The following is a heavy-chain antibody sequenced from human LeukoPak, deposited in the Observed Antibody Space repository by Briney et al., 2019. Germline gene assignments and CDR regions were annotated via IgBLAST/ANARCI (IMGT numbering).Heavy chain of an antibody. Sequence: GASVKVSCKASGYTFTSYGISWVRQAPGEGREWMGWISTNNGNTNFAQKLQGRVTMTTDTSTSTAYMELRSLRSDDTAVYYCASRLLLDVWGQGTTVTVSS. CDR2: ISTNNGNT. J-gene: IGHJ6*02. V-gene: IGHV1-18*01. CDR3: ASRLLLDV. CDR1: GYTFTSYG. D-gene: IGHD2-15*01.